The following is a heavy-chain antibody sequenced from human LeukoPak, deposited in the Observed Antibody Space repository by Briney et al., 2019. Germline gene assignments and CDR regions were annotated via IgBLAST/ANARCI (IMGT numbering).Heavy chain of an antibody. CDR3: ARLGYSSDWYKIDQ. CDR1: GYYVTDGYY. CDR2: INSIWSN. Sequence: SETLSLTYTVSGYYVTDGYYWGWIRQPPGKGLEWIGNINSIWSNNYNPPLESRLTISEDTSKNQFSLRLSSETAADTAVYYCARLGYSSDWYKIDQWGQGTLVTVSS. D-gene: IGHD6-19*01. V-gene: IGHV4-38-2*02. J-gene: IGHJ5*02.